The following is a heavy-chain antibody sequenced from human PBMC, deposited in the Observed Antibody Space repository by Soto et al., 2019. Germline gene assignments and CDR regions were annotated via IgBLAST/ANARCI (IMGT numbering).Heavy chain of an antibody. CDR2: ISGTTDRT. Sequence: EVQVLESRGGLVQPGGSLRLSCAASGFTIRNYAMSWVRQAPGKALEWVAGISGTTDRTYYRDSVEGRFTIFKDTSKNTLYLEINSLRAEDTALYRCEGSWTWGQGTLVTVSS. J-gene: IGHJ1*01. D-gene: IGHD5-12*01. V-gene: IGHV3-23*02. CDR1: GFTIRNYA. CDR3: EGSWT.